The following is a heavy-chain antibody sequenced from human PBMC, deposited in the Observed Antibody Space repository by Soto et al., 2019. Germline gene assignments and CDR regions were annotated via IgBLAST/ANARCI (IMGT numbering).Heavy chain of an antibody. V-gene: IGHV4-39*07. Sequence: SETLSLTCTVSGDSISSSSHYWGWIRQPPGKGLQWIASIYYAGSTYYNPSLKSRVTISVDRSKNQFSLKLSSVTAADTAVYYCARDLPSGNTGHAFDIWGQGIMVTVSS. CDR3: ARDLPSGNTGHAFDI. CDR2: IYYAGST. J-gene: IGHJ3*02. CDR1: GDSISSSSHY. D-gene: IGHD4-17*01.